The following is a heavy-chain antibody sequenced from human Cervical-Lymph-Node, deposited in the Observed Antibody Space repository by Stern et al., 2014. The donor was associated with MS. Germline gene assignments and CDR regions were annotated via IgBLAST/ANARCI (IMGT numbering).Heavy chain of an antibody. Sequence: EVQLVQSGAEVKKPGESLKISCKGSGYTFTTYWNGRVRQMPGKGLEWMGMFYPADSDTRYSPSFQGQVTFSADKSISTAYLQWSSLKASDTAMYFCARQLSSEALDYWGPGTLVTVSS. V-gene: IGHV5-51*01. CDR3: ARQLSSEALDY. D-gene: IGHD6-19*01. J-gene: IGHJ4*02. CDR1: GYTFTTYW. CDR2: FYPADSDT.